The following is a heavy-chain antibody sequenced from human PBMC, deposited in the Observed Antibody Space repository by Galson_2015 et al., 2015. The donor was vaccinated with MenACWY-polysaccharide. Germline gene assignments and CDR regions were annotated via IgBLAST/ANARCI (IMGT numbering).Heavy chain of an antibody. D-gene: IGHD3-16*01. CDR2: IYPGDSDT. J-gene: IGHJ5*02. CDR1: GYSFTSYW. CDR3: ARRRLGGVAGNNWFDP. Sequence: QSGAEVKKPGESLKISCKGSGYSFTSYWLGWVRQMPGKGLEWMGIIYPGDSDTRYSPSFQGQVTISADKSISTAYLQWSSLKASDTAMYYCARRRLGGVAGNNWFDPWGQGTLVTVSS. V-gene: IGHV5-51*01.